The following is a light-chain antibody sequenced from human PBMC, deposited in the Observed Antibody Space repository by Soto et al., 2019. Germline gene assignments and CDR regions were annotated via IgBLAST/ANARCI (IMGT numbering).Light chain of an antibody. Sequence: DMQMTQSPSSLSASVGDRVSITCRSSQNISNYLHWYQQRPGKAPKLLIYAASNLRSGVPSRFSGSGPGTGFTLTISSLQSEDFATYYCQQGYSIPRLTFGPGTRVEIK. V-gene: IGKV1-39*01. J-gene: IGKJ3*01. CDR1: QNISNY. CDR2: AAS. CDR3: QQGYSIPRLT.